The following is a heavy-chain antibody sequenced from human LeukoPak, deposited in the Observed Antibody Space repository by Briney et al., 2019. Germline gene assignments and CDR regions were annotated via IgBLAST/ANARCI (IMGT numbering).Heavy chain of an antibody. CDR2: ISGSGGST. V-gene: IGHV3-23*01. Sequence: GGSLRLSCAASGFTFSSYAMRWVRHAPGKGLEWGSAISGSGGSTYYADSVKGRFTISRDNSKNTLYLQMNSLRAEDTAVYYCAKVPGYYYYYGMDVWGKGTTVTVSS. J-gene: IGHJ6*04. CDR1: GFTFSSYA. CDR3: AKVPGYYYYYGMDV.